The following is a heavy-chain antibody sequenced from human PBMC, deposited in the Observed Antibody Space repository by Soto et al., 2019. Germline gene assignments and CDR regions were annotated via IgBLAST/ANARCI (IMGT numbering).Heavy chain of an antibody. CDR1: GFTFSVYS. CDR3: ARAVEGHFDY. J-gene: IGHJ4*02. CDR2: ITSDTKTI. D-gene: IGHD6-19*01. V-gene: IGHV3-48*02. Sequence: EVQLVESGGDLVQRGGSLRLSCVACGFTFSVYSMNWVRQAPGEGLEWFSYITSDTKTIKYADSVKGRCTITRDNAKNSVYLQLNSLRDEDTAVYYCARAVEGHFDYWGQGTVVTVSS.